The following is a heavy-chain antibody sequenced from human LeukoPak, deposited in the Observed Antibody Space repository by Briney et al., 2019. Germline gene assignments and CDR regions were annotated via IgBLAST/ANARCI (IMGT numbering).Heavy chain of an antibody. V-gene: IGHV1-2*02. J-gene: IGHJ4*02. CDR2: INPNSGGT. CDR1: GYTFTRHY. Sequence: SENVSCQDSGYTFTRHYMLLVRQDPGPGLEWVGWINPNSGGTNYAQTFQGRVTMSRDTSISTAYMELSRLRSDDTAVYYCARVYGSGYYFDYWGQGTLVTVSS. D-gene: IGHD3-10*01. CDR3: ARVYGSGYYFDY.